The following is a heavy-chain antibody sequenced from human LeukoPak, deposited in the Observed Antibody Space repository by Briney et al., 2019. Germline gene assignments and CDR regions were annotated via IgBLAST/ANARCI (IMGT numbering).Heavy chain of an antibody. CDR1: GGSFSGYY. Sequence: PSETLSLTCAVYGGSFSGYYWSWIRQPPGKGLEWIGEINHSGSTNYNPSLKSRVTISVDTSKNQFSLKLSSVTAADTAVYYCARAGLVRGRIKTNDAFDIWGQGTMVTVSS. CDR3: ARAGLVRGRIKTNDAFDI. CDR2: INHSGST. J-gene: IGHJ3*02. D-gene: IGHD3-10*01. V-gene: IGHV4-34*01.